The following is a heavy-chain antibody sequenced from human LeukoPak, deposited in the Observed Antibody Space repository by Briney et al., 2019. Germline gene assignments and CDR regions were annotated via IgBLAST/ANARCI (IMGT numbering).Heavy chain of an antibody. J-gene: IGHJ4*02. V-gene: IGHV4-34*01. CDR3: ARVRGFSVAAPDY. CDR2: INHSGST. Sequence: SETQSLTCAVYGGSFSGYYWSWIRQPPGKGLEWIGEINHSGSTNYNPSLKSRVIISVDTSKNQFSLKLSSVTAADTAVYYCARVRGFSVAAPDYWGQGTLVTVSS. CDR1: GGSFSGYY. D-gene: IGHD2-15*01.